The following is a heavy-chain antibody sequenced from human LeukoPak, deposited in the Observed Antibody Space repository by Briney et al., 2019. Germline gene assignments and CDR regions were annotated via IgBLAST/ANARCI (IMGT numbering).Heavy chain of an antibody. D-gene: IGHD3-22*01. V-gene: IGHV3-33*01. CDR3: ARVNGPNSGYYYTLDL. J-gene: IGHJ5*02. CDR1: GLTFRNYA. Sequence: GGSLRLSCAASGLTFRNYAMHWVRQAPGRGLEWLAVIWPDGTEKYYADSVMGRFTISRDSSESTLFLQMNSLRTEDTAVYYCARVNGPNSGYYYTLDLWGQGTPVTVSS. CDR2: IWPDGTEK.